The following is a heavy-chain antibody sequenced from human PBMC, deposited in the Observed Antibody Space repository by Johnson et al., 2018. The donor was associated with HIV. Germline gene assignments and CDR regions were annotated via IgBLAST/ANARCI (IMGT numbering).Heavy chain of an antibody. Sequence: QVQLVESGGGVVQPGRSLRLSCAASGFTFSSYAMHWVRQAPGKGLEWVGVISYDGSYKYYADSVKGRFTISRDNSKSTLYLQMNSLRVEDTAVYYCAKDIRLVSAYYDILSGTSFDAFDIWGQGTMVTVSS. D-gene: IGHD3-9*01. CDR2: ISYDGSYK. CDR1: GFTFSSYA. CDR3: AKDIRLVSAYYDILSGTSFDAFDI. J-gene: IGHJ3*02. V-gene: IGHV3-30*04.